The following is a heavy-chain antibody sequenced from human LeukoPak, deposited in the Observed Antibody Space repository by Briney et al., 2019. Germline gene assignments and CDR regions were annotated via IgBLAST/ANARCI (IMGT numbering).Heavy chain of an antibody. CDR3: ARAPTWELNDYFDY. D-gene: IGHD1-26*01. CDR2: IYTSGST. Sequence: SETLSLTCTVSGGSISSGSYYWSWIRQPAGKGLEWIGRIYTSGSTNYNPSLKSRVTISVDTSKNQFSLKLSSVTAADTAVYYCARAPTWELNDYFDYWGQGTLVTVSS. V-gene: IGHV4-61*02. CDR1: GGSISSGSYY. J-gene: IGHJ4*02.